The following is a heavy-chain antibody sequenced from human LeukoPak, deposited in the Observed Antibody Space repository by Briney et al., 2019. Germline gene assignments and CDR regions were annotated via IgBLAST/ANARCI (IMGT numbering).Heavy chain of an antibody. J-gene: IGHJ4*02. V-gene: IGHV4-61*02. CDR3: ASEGGWYFDY. CDR2: IYTSGST. CDR1: GGSISSGSYY. Sequence: SQTLSLTCTVSGGSISSGSYYWSWIRQPAGKGLEWIGRIYTSGSTNYNPSLKSRVTISVDTSKNQISLKLSSVTAADTAVYYCASEGGWYFDYWGQGTQVTVSS. D-gene: IGHD6-19*01.